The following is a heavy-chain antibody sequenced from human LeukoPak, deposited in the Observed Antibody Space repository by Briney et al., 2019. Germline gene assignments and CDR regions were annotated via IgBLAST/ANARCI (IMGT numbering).Heavy chain of an antibody. CDR3: TWDSSGFYLLDS. V-gene: IGHV3-15*07. CDR1: GFSFSDYA. CDR2: IKSKGSGGTT. Sequence: GGSLRLSCSVSGFSFSDYAMNWVRQAPGKGLEWVGRIKSKGSGGTTDYAAPVKGRFTISRDDSKNTLYLQMNSLKTEDTAVYYCTWDSSGFYLLDSWGQGTLVTVSS. D-gene: IGHD3-22*01. J-gene: IGHJ4*02.